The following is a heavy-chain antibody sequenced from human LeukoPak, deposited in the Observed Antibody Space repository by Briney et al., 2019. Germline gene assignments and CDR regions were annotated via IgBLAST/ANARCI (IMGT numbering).Heavy chain of an antibody. V-gene: IGHV3-74*01. CDR2: INTDGSST. J-gene: IGHJ4*02. CDR1: GFTFSSYW. Sequence: GGSLRLSCAASGFTFSSYWMHWVRQVPGKGLVWVSRINTDGSSTTYADSVKGRFTISRDNAKNTLYLQMNSLRVEDTAGYYCTPTTYSNYISYWGQGTLVTVSS. CDR3: TPTTYSNYISY. D-gene: IGHD4-11*01.